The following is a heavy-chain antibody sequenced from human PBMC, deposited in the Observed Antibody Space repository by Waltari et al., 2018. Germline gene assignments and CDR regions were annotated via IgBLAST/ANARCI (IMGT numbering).Heavy chain of an antibody. CDR1: GGTFSSYT. J-gene: IGHJ5*02. CDR3: ARDGGTNARGWFDP. Sequence: PGSSVKVSCKASGGTFSSYTISWVRQAPGQGLEWMGRIIPILGIANYAQNFQGRVTMTRDTSINTIYMELTNLRSDDTAVYFCARDGGTNARGWFDPWGQGSLVTVSS. CDR2: IIPILGIA. D-gene: IGHD1-7*01. V-gene: IGHV1-69*04.